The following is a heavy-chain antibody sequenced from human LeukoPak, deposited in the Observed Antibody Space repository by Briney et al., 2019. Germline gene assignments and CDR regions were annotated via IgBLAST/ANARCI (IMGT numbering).Heavy chain of an antibody. V-gene: IGHV3-66*01. J-gene: IGHJ3*01. CDR1: GVSVSSYY. CDR2: LHSDGAT. Sequence: GGSLRLSCAASGVSVSSYYMNWVRQAPGKGLQWVSILHSDGATYYADSVKGRFTISRDNSRSTLYLQMNSLRAEDTAVYFCARVAYYRVTADQITDAFDVWGHGTVVTVSS. CDR3: ARVAYYRVTADQITDAFDV. D-gene: IGHD2-21*02.